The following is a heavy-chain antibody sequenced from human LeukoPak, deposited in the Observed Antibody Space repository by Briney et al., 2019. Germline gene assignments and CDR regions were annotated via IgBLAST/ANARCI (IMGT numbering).Heavy chain of an antibody. V-gene: IGHV4-4*09. CDR3: ASTRRAAVAGRFDS. Sequence: SETLSLTCNVSGASMSSNYWSWIRQPPGKGLEWIGYIYHSGNTNYSPSLESRVTISVDESKNQFSLRVHFVSAADTAVYYCASTRRAAVAGRFDSWGQGTLVTVSS. CDR1: GASMSSNY. J-gene: IGHJ4*02. CDR2: IYHSGNT. D-gene: IGHD6-19*01.